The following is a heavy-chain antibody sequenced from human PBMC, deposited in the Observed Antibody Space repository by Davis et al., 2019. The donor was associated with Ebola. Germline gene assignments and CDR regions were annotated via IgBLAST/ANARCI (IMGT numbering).Heavy chain of an antibody. V-gene: IGHV4-4*02. Sequence: MPSETLSLTCAVSGGSISSSNWWSWVRQPPGKGLEWIGEIYHSGSTNYNPSLKSRVTISVDTSKNQFSLKLSSVTAADTAVYYCARGRYDFWSGYFQHWGQGTLVTVSS. D-gene: IGHD3-3*01. CDR2: IYHSGST. J-gene: IGHJ1*01. CDR3: ARGRYDFWSGYFQH. CDR1: GGSISSSNW.